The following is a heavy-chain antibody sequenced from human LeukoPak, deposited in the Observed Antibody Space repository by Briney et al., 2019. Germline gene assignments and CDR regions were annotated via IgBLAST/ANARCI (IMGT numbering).Heavy chain of an antibody. V-gene: IGHV4-4*07. D-gene: IGHD6-13*01. Sequence: SETLSLTCTVSGGSISSYYWSWIRQPAGKGLEWIGRIYTSGSTNYNPSLKSRVTMSVDTSKNQFSLKLSSVTAADTAVYYCAREQKSSSWYGRIDYWGQGTLVTVSS. CDR1: GGSISSYY. CDR2: IYTSGST. CDR3: AREQKSSSWYGRIDY. J-gene: IGHJ4*02.